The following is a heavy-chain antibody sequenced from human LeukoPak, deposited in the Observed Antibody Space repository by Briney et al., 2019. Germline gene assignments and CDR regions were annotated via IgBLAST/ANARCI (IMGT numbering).Heavy chain of an antibody. J-gene: IGHJ5*02. CDR1: GYSFTSYH. D-gene: IGHD3-3*01. CDR3: AREAVTIFGLVRTQTTKGPHRFDP. CDR2: INPSGGST. V-gene: IGHV1-46*01. Sequence: ASVKVSCKASGYSFTSYHMHWVRQAPGQGLEWMGIINPSGGSTNYAQKFQGRVTMTRDMSTSTVYMVLGSLRSEDTAVYYCAREAVTIFGLVRTQTTKGPHRFDPWGQGTLVTVSS.